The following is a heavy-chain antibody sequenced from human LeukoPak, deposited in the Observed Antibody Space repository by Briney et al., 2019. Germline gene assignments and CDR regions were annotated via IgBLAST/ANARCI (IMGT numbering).Heavy chain of an antibody. V-gene: IGHV3-74*01. D-gene: IGHD3-22*01. CDR1: GFTFSSYW. CDR2: INSDGSST. CDR3: AKLLYYYDSSQPY. Sequence: PGGSLRLSCAASGFTFSSYWMHWVRQAPGKGLVWVSRINSDGSSTRYADSVKGRFTISRDNTKNTLYLQMNSLRAEDTAVYYCAKLLYYYDSSQPYWGQGTLVTVSS. J-gene: IGHJ4*02.